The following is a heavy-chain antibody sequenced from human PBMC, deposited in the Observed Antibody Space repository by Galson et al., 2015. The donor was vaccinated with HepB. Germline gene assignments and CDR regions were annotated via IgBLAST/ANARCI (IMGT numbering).Heavy chain of an antibody. CDR2: MSNSDDT. CDR1: GFAFNNYP. V-gene: IGHV3-23*01. CDR3: AKYYAPGKRYFDY. D-gene: IGHD3-10*01. Sequence: SLRLSCAASGFAFNNYPMTWVRQAPGKGLEWVSSMSNSDDTRYPDSVKGRFTISRDNSKNTLYLQMNSLRAEDTAVYYCAKYYAPGKRYFDYWGQGTQVTVSS. J-gene: IGHJ4*02.